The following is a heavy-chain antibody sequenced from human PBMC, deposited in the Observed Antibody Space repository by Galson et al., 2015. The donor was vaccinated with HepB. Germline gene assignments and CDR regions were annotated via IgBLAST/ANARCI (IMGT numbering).Heavy chain of an antibody. J-gene: IGHJ4*02. V-gene: IGHV6-1*01. CDR1: GDSVSSNSAA. CDR3: ARESRIAAAGTPFFDY. CDR2: TYYRSKWYN. Sequence: CAISGDSVSSNSAAWNWIRQSPSRGLEWLGRTYYRSKWYNDYAVSVKSRITINPDTSKNQFSLQLNSVTPEDTAVYYCARESRIAAAGTPFFDYWGQGTLVTVSS. D-gene: IGHD6-13*01.